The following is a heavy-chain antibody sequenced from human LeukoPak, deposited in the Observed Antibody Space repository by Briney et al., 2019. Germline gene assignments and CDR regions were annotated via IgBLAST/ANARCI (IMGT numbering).Heavy chain of an antibody. V-gene: IGHV1-58*02. J-gene: IGHJ4*02. D-gene: IGHD6-6*01. CDR2: IVVGSGNT. CDR1: GFTFTSST. CDR3: AKDRWRDGSSSFDN. Sequence: GASVKVSCKASGFTFTSSTIQWVRQARGQRLEWIGWIVVGSGNTNYAQKFQERVIITRDMSTTTVYMELSSLRSEDTAVYYCAKDRWRDGSSSFDNWGQGTLVTVSS.